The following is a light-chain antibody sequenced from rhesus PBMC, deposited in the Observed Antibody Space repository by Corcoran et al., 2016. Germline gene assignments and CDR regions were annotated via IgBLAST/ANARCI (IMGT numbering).Light chain of an antibody. Sequence: ETVVTQSPATLSLSPGERATLSCRASQSVGSYLAWYQQKPGKAPRLLIYGASSRATGIPDRFSVSGSGTEFTLTISRLEPEDVGVYYCQQSSNLFTFGPGTKLDIK. J-gene: IGKJ3*01. CDR1: QSVGSY. CDR3: QQSSNLFT. V-gene: IGKV3-24*04. CDR2: GAS.